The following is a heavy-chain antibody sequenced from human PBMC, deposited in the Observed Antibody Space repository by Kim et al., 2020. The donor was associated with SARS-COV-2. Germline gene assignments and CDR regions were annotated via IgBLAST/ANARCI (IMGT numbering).Heavy chain of an antibody. J-gene: IGHJ4*02. D-gene: IGHD6-19*01. CDR3: ARHRSGWYIDS. CDR2: T. V-gene: IGHV4-39*01. Sequence: TDYNPSHKSRVTISVDTSKNQFSLKLSYVTDEDTAVYYCARHRSGWYIDSWGQGTLVTVSS.